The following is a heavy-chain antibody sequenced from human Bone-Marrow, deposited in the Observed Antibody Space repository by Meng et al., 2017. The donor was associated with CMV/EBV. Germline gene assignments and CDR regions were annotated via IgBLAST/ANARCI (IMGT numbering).Heavy chain of an antibody. CDR1: GGSFSGYY. D-gene: IGHD3-3*01. V-gene: IGHV4-34*01. CDR3: ARGPITILYVMDV. Sequence: SETLSLTCAVYGGSFSGYYWSWIRQPPGKGLEWIGEINHSGSTNYNPSLKSRVTISVDTSKNQFSLKLSSVTAADTAVYYCARGPITILYVMDVWGQGTTVTVSS. J-gene: IGHJ6*02. CDR2: INHSGST.